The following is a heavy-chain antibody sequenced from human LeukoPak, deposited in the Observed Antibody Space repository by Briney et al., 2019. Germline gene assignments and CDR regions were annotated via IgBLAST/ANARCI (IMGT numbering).Heavy chain of an antibody. V-gene: IGHV1-8*01. CDR3: ARWVGYSSEGYYFDY. CDR2: MNPNSGNT. Sequence: ASVKVSCKASGYTFTSYDINWVRQATGRGLEWMGWMNPNSGNTGYAQKLQGRVTMTRNTSISTAYMELSSLRSEDTAVYYCARWVGYSSEGYYFDYWGQGTLVAVSS. D-gene: IGHD6-25*01. J-gene: IGHJ4*02. CDR1: GYTFTSYD.